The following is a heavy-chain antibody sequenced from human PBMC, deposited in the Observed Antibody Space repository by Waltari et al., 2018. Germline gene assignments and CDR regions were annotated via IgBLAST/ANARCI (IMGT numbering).Heavy chain of an antibody. V-gene: IGHV3-23*01. CDR2: ISDSGVIT. D-gene: IGHD3-22*01. CDR3: ARHLYSIDYLELGN. CDR1: GFTFISYA. J-gene: IGHJ4*02. Sequence: EVHLLESGGDLAQPGGSLRLSCAASGFTFISYALRWVRQAPGKGLEWVSGISDSGVITKYADSVKGRFTVSRDNSKNTVFLQLNSLRAEDTAIYYCARHLYSIDYLELGNWGQGTLVTVSS.